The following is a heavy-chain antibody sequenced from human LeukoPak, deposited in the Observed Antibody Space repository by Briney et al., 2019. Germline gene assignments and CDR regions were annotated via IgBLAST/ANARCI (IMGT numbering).Heavy chain of an antibody. CDR3: TRDRQGPKLYEMHV. CDR2: IRQDGSAK. V-gene: IGHV3-7*01. J-gene: IGHJ6*02. CDR1: GFTFSTYW. Sequence: GGFLRLSCAASGFTFSTYWMSWVRQAPGKGLEWVANIRQDGSAKYYLDSVKGRFTISRDNAKNSLYLQMNSLGAEDTAVYSCTRDRQGPKLYEMHVWGQGTTVTVSS. D-gene: IGHD3-10*01.